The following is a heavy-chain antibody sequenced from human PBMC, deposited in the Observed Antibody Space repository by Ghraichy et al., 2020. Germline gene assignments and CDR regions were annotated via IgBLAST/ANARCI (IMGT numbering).Heavy chain of an antibody. CDR2: ISSSSYI. CDR3: ARTYYYDSSGYPAAPDAFDI. CDR1: GFTFSSYS. J-gene: IGHJ3*02. Sequence: GESLNISCAASGFTFSSYSMNWVRQAPGKGLEWVSSISSSSYIYYADSVKGRFTISRDNAKNSLYLQMNSLRAEDTAVYYCARTYYYDSSGYPAAPDAFDIWGQGTMVTVSS. V-gene: IGHV3-21*01. D-gene: IGHD3-22*01.